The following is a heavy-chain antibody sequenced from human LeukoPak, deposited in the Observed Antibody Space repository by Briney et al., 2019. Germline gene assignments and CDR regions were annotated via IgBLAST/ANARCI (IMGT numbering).Heavy chain of an antibody. V-gene: IGHV5-51*01. J-gene: IGHJ4*02. CDR1: GYSFTTYW. CDR2: IYPGDSDT. Sequence: GESLKISCKSSGYSFTTYWIGWVRQMPGKGLEWMGIIYPGDSDTRYSPSFQGQVTISADKSISTAYLQWSSLKASDTAMCYCARHIAVDTAFDYWGQGTLVTVSS. D-gene: IGHD5-18*01. CDR3: ARHIAVDTAFDY.